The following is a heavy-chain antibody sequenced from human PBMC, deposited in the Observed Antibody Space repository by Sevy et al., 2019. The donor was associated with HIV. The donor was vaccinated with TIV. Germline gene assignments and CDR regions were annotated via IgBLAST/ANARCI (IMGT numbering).Heavy chain of an antibody. CDR3: AKVLSFSPRSIPAAVLDY. CDR2: IGGDGDIT. Sequence: GGSLRLSCAASGFTFSNYGMNWVRQAPGVGLEWVATIGGDGDITHYADSVKGRFTISRDNFKNTLHLQLNNLGGDDTVIYFCAKVLSFSPRSIPAAVLDYWGRGTLVTVSS. V-gene: IGHV3-23*01. D-gene: IGHD2-2*01. CDR1: GFTFSNYG. J-gene: IGHJ4*02.